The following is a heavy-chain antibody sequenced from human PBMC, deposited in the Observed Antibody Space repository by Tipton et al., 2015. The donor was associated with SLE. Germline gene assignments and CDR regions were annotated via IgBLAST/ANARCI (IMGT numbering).Heavy chain of an antibody. V-gene: IGHV4-39*07. Sequence: TLSLTCFVSGGYITSDIYYWGWIRQPPGKGLAWIGSVYESGTTYYNPSLKSRVTMSVDTSKNQFSLKLSSVTAADTAVYYRARSFWSGYPRVFEIWGHGTMVTVSS. D-gene: IGHD3-3*01. CDR3: ARSFWSGYPRVFEI. J-gene: IGHJ3*02. CDR1: GGYITSDIYY. CDR2: VYESGTT.